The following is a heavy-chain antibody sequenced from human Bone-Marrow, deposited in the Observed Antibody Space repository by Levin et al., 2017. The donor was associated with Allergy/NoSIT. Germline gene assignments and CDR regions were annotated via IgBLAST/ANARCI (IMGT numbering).Heavy chain of an antibody. Sequence: GGSLRLSCAASGFIFSSYGMHWVRQAPGKGLEWVAAIWYDGSNKYYADSVKGRFTISRDNSKNTLYLQMNSLRAEDTAVYSCAREHSYYSDNGGYLTWGQGTMVTVSS. V-gene: IGHV3-33*01. D-gene: IGHD3-22*01. CDR1: GFIFSSYG. CDR3: AREHSYYSDNGGYLT. J-gene: IGHJ3*01. CDR2: IWYDGSNK.